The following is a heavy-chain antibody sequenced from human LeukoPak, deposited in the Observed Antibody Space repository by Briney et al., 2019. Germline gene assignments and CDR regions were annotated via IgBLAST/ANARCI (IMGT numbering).Heavy chain of an antibody. Sequence: PGGSLRLSCTASGFTFRDYYVTWIRQAPGKGLEWVSYIRSTGSSTAYADSVKGRFAISRDNAKNSLYLQMNSLRAEDTAVYYCARDEYNWNVDAFDIWGQGTVVTVSS. CDR2: IRSTGSST. J-gene: IGHJ3*02. D-gene: IGHD1-20*01. CDR3: ARDEYNWNVDAFDI. CDR1: GFTFRDYY. V-gene: IGHV3-11*04.